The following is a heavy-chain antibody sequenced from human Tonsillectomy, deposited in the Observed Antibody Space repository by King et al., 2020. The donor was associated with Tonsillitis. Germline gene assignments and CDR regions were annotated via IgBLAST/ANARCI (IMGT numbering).Heavy chain of an antibody. CDR1: GGSFSGYY. V-gene: IGHV4-34*01. J-gene: IGHJ3*01. CDR2: INHSGST. Sequence: VQLQQWGAGLLKPSETLSLTCAVYGGSFSGYYWSWIRQSPGKGLEWMGEINHSGSTNYNPSLKSRATISVDTSKNHFSLKQSSVTAADTALYYCARGGYTYAYRNDAFDFWGQGTMVTVS. CDR3: ARGGYTYAYRNDAFDF. D-gene: IGHD3-16*01.